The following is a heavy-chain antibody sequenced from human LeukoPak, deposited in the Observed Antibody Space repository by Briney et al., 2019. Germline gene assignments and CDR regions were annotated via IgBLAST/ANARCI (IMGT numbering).Heavy chain of an antibody. CDR3: ARVLSGTTALDY. Sequence: ASVKVSCKASGYTFTSYGIGWVRQAPGQGLEWMGWISVYNVNTNYAQKFQGRVTMTTDTSTSTAYMELRSLRSDDTAVYYCARVLSGTTALDYWGQGTLVTVSS. J-gene: IGHJ4*02. CDR2: ISVYNVNT. CDR1: GYTFTSYG. D-gene: IGHD1-20*01. V-gene: IGHV1-18*01.